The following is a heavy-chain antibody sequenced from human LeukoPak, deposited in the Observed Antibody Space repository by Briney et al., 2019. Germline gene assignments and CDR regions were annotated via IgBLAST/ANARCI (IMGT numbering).Heavy chain of an antibody. CDR3: AKVFGDHNLDY. D-gene: IGHD3-10*02. CDR1: GFTFSSYA. Sequence: PGGSLRLSCAASGFTFSSYAMSWVRQAPGKGRKGVSAISGSGGSTYYADSVKGRFTISRDNSKNTLYLQMNSLRAEDTAVYYRAKVFGDHNLDYWGQGTLVTVSS. V-gene: IGHV3-23*01. J-gene: IGHJ4*02. CDR2: ISGSGGST.